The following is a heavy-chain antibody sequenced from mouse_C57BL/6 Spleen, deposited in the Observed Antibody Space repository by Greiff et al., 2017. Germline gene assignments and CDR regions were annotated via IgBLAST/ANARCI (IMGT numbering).Heavy chain of an antibody. J-gene: IGHJ3*01. D-gene: IGHD2-3*01. CDR2: IYPGDGDT. CDR3: ASGYYDVGFFAY. Sequence: VQLQQSGPELVKPGASVKISCKASGYAFSSSWMNWVKQRPGKGLEWIGRIYPGDGDTNYNGKFKGKATLTADKSSSTAYMQLSSLTSDDSAVYFCASGYYDVGFFAYWGQGTLVTVSA. CDR1: GYAFSSSW. V-gene: IGHV1-82*01.